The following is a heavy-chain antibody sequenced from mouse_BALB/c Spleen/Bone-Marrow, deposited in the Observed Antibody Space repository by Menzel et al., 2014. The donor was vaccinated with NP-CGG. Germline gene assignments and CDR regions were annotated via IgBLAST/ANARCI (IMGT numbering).Heavy chain of an antibody. J-gene: IGHJ1*01. CDR3: TRSYYGNYFDV. Sequence: SGAELVKPGASVKLSCKASGYTFTSYYMYWVKQRPGQGLEWIGEINPSNSGTNFNEKFKSKATLTVDKSSSTAYMQLSSLTSEDSAVYYCTRSYYGNYFDVWGAGTTVTVSS. CDR1: GYTFTSYY. CDR2: INPSNSGT. V-gene: IGHV1S81*02. D-gene: IGHD2-1*01.